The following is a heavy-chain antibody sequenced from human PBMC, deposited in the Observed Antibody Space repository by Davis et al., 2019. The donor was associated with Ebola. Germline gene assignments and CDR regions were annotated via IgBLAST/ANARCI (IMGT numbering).Heavy chain of an antibody. D-gene: IGHD6-19*01. CDR2: INPSGGST. J-gene: IGHJ6*02. Sequence: ASVKVSCKASGYTFTSYYMHWVRQAPGQGLEWMGIINPSGGSTSYAQKFQGRVTMTRDTSISTAYMELSRLRSDDTAVYYCARDQGIAVTRRGGMDVWGQGTTVTVSS. V-gene: IGHV1-46*01. CDR3: ARDQGIAVTRRGGMDV. CDR1: GYTFTSYY.